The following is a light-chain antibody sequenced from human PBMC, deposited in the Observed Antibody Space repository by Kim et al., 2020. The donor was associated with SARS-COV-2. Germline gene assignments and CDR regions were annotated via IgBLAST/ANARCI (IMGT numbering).Light chain of an antibody. Sequence: SASVGYSVTITCRASQSINIWLAWYQQRPGKAPILVIYDASNLENGVPSRFSGSGSGTEFTLTISSLHPDDFATYYCQHYNSFSFTFGQGTKLEIK. V-gene: IGKV1-5*01. J-gene: IGKJ2*01. CDR3: QHYNSFSFT. CDR1: QSINIW. CDR2: DAS.